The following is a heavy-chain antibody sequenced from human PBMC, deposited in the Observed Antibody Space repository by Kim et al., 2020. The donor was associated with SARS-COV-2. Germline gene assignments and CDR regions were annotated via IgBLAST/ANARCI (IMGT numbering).Heavy chain of an antibody. CDR2: IFPVFGTT. CDR3: ARGAGYFDWGRTYKMDV. Sequence: SVKVSCRASGGSFGSNAISWVRQAPGQGLEWMGGIFPVFGTTNYAQKFQDRVTMTADESTSTAYMELLSLTSEDTAVYYCARGAGYFDWGRTYKMDVCGQGTTVTVYS. V-gene: IGHV1-69*13. J-gene: IGHJ6*02. CDR1: GGSFGSNA. D-gene: IGHD3-9*01.